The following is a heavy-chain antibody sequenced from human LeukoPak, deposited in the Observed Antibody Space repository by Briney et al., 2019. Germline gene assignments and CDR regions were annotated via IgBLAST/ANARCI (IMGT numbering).Heavy chain of an antibody. CDR1: GFTFSSYE. V-gene: IGHV3-23*01. J-gene: IGHJ4*02. CDR3: AKALSGWYTGSFFDY. Sequence: PGGSLRLSCAASGFTFSSYEMNWVRPAPGKGLEWVSSISGSGGRTYYTDSVKGRFTISRDNFKNTLYLQMNSLRAEDTAEYYCAKALSGWYTGSFFDYWGQGTLVTVSS. CDR2: ISGSGGRT. D-gene: IGHD6-19*01.